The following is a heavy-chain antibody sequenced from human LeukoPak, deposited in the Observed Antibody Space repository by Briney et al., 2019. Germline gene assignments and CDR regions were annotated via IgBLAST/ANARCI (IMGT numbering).Heavy chain of an antibody. Sequence: GGSLRLSCAASGFTFSSYAISWVRQAPGKGLEWVSAISGSGGSTYYADSVKGRFTISRDNSKNTLYLQMNSLRAEDTAVYYCAKDYKVVPAAMRSFAFDIWGQWTMVTVSS. CDR2: ISGSGGST. J-gene: IGHJ3*02. CDR3: AKDYKVVPAAMRSFAFDI. V-gene: IGHV3-23*01. CDR1: GFTFSSYA. D-gene: IGHD2-2*01.